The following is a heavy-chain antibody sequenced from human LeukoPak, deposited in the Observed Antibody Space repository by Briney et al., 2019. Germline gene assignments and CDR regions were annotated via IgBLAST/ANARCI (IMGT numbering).Heavy chain of an antibody. CDR2: IKQDGSDK. CDR3: ARVSDYDFRSYGMDV. CDR1: GFTFSSFW. V-gene: IGHV3-7*01. Sequence: PGGSLRLSCVASGFTFSSFWMSWVRQAPGKGLEWVANIKQDGSDKYYVDSVKGRFTISRDNAKNSLYLQMNSLRAEDTAVYYCARVSDYDFRSYGMDVWGQGTTVTVSS. J-gene: IGHJ6*02. D-gene: IGHD3-3*01.